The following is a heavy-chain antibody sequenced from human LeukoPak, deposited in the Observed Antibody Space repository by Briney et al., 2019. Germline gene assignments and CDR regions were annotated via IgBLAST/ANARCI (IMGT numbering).Heavy chain of an antibody. V-gene: IGHV3-30*02. D-gene: IGHD2-2*01. CDR2: IRYDGSNK. CDR1: GFTFSSYG. CDR3: AKDPPLGYCSSTSCSSMA. Sequence: GGSLRLSCAASGFTFSSYGMHWVRQAPGKGLEWVAFIRYDGSNKYYADSVKGRFTISRDNSKNTLHLQMNSLRAEDTAVYYCAKDPPLGYCSSTSCSSMAWGQGTLVTVSS. J-gene: IGHJ5*02.